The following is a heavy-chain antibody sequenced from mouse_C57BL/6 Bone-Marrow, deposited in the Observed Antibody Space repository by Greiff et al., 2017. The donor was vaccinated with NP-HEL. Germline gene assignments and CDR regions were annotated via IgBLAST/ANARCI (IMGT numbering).Heavy chain of an antibody. CDR2: IRNKANGYTT. V-gene: IGHV7-3*01. Sequence: EVKLVESGGGLVQPGGSLSLSCAASGFTFTDYYMTWVRQPPGKALEWLGFIRNKANGYTTEYSAAVKGRFTISRDTSQSIRYLQMNALRAEDSATYYCARYLYFDYWGQGTTLTVSS. J-gene: IGHJ2*01. CDR3: ARYLYFDY. CDR1: GFTFTDYY.